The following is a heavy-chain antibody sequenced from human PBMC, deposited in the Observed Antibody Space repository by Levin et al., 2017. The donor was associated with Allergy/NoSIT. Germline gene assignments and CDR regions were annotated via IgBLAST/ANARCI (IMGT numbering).Heavy chain of an antibody. D-gene: IGHD3-10*01. Sequence: GGSLRLSCAASGFTVSSNYMSWVRQAPGKGLEWVSVIYSGGSTYYADSVKGRFTISRDNSKNTLYLQMNSLRAEDTAVDYCARDPKNGVRSGEDYWGQGTLVTVSS. CDR2: IYSGGST. CDR3: ARDPKNGVRSGEDY. V-gene: IGHV3-66*02. CDR1: GFTVSSNY. J-gene: IGHJ4*02.